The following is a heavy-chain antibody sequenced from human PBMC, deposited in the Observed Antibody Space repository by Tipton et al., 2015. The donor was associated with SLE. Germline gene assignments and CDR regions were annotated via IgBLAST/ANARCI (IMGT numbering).Heavy chain of an antibody. CDR1: GGSFSGYY. V-gene: IGHV4-34*01. CDR3: AREDSRGDY. J-gene: IGHJ4*02. Sequence: LRLSCAVYGGSFSGYYWSWIRQPPGKGLEWIGEINHSGSTNCNPSLKSRVTISVDTSKNQFSLKLGSVTAADTAVYYCAREDSRGDYWDQGTLVTVSS. CDR2: INHSGST. D-gene: IGHD6-13*01.